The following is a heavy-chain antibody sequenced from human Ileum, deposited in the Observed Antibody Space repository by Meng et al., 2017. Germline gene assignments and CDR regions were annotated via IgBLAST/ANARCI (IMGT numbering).Heavy chain of an antibody. D-gene: IGHD3-10*01. J-gene: IGHJ4*02. Sequence: ASVKVSCKASGYTFTSYDINWVRQATGQGLEGMGWINPNSGNTGYAQKFQGRVTITRDNSMSTAYMELSSLRSEDTAVYYCARVSSDYYGSGNYYMDYWGQGMLVTVSS. CDR1: GYTFTSYD. CDR2: INPNSGNT. CDR3: ARVSSDYYGSGNYYMDY. V-gene: IGHV1-8*03.